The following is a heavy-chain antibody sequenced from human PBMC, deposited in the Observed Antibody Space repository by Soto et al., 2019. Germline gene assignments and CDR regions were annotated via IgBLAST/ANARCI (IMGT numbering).Heavy chain of an antibody. CDR2: ISWNSGSI. V-gene: IGHV3-9*01. D-gene: IGHD1-26*01. J-gene: IGHJ4*02. CDR1: GFTFDDYA. CDR3: AKDIGGSGDGSFDY. Sequence: EVQLVESGGGLVQPGRSLRLSCAASGFTFDDYAMHWVRQAPGKGLEWVSGISWNSGSIGYADSVKGRFTISRDNAKNSLYLQMNSLSAVDTTLYYCAKDIGGSGDGSFDYWGQGTLVTVSS.